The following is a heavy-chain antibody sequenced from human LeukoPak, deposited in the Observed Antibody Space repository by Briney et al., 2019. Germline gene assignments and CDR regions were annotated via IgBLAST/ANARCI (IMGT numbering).Heavy chain of an antibody. V-gene: IGHV3-74*01. D-gene: IGHD2/OR15-2a*01. Sequence: GSLELSFAGSGNYWMHWVRPGPGKGLVWVSHINSDGSWTSYADSVKGRFTISKDNAKNTVYLQMNSLRAEDTAVYYCVSFYETYWGRGTLVTVSS. J-gene: IGHJ4*02. CDR1: GNYW. CDR2: INSDGSWT. CDR3: VSFYETY.